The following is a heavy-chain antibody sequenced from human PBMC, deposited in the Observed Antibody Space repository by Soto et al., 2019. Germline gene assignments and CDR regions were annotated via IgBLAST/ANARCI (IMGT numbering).Heavy chain of an antibody. CDR1: GFTFSNYA. V-gene: IGHV3-23*01. CDR2: VTGSGGST. D-gene: IGHD2-15*01. J-gene: IGHJ6*02. CDR3: AKILYSIPRSYYYGMDV. Sequence: HPGGSLRLSCAASGFTFSNYAMSWVHQAPGKGLEWVSAVTGSGGSTYYADSVKGRFTISRDNSKNTLYLQMNSLRAEDTAVYYCAKILYSIPRSYYYGMDVWGQGTTVTVSS.